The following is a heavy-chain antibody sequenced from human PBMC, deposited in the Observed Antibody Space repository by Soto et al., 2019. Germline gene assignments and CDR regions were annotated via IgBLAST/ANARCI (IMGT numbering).Heavy chain of an antibody. Sequence: EVQLVESGGGLVQPGGSLRLSCAASGFAFSSYWMTWVRQAPGKGLEWVANIKQDGSEKYYVDSVKGRFTISRDNAKNSLYLQMNSLRAEDTAVYYCARDLVAVAGTPLTFDPWGQGTLVTVSS. J-gene: IGHJ5*02. CDR2: IKQDGSEK. D-gene: IGHD6-19*01. V-gene: IGHV3-7*04. CDR1: GFAFSSYW. CDR3: ARDLVAVAGTPLTFDP.